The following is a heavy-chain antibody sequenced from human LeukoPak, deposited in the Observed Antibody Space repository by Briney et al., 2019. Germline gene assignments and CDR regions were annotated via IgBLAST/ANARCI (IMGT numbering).Heavy chain of an antibody. D-gene: IGHD3-22*01. V-gene: IGHV3-30*02. Sequence: PGGSLRLSCAASGFTFSSYGMHWVRQAPGKGLEWVAFIRYDGSNKYCADSVKGRFTISRDNSKNTLYLQMNSLRAEDTDVYYCAKVTPPVVVITYYYYYYMDVWGKGTTVTVSS. J-gene: IGHJ6*03. CDR3: AKVTPPVVVITYYYYYYMDV. CDR1: GFTFSSYG. CDR2: IRYDGSNK.